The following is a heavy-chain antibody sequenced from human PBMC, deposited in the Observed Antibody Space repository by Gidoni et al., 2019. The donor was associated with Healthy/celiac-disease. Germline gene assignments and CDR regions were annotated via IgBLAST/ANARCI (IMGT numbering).Heavy chain of an antibody. CDR1: GYTFPSYA. Sequence: QVPLVQSGAEVKKPGASVTVSCKASGYTFPSYAITWVRQATGQGLEWMGWMNPNSGNTGYAQKFQGRVTMTRNTSISTAYRERSSLRSEDTAVDYCARGGEGRVSGADAFDIWGQGTMVTVSS. D-gene: IGHD6-19*01. V-gene: IGHV1-8*01. J-gene: IGHJ3*02. CDR2: MNPNSGNT. CDR3: ARGGEGRVSGADAFDI.